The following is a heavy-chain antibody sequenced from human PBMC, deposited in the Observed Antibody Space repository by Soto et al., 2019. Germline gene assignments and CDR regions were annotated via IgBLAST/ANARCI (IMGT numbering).Heavy chain of an antibody. D-gene: IGHD3-3*01. CDR3: ARVRDWFDP. CDR1: GGAFRGYY. Sequence: SSGTPSLTCAGYGGAFRGYYWNWNRQPPGKGLEWIGEIDHSGYTNYNPSLKSRVTISVDTSKNQFSLRLTSVTAADTAVYYCARVRDWFDPWGQGTLVTVSS. J-gene: IGHJ5*02. CDR2: IDHSGYT. V-gene: IGHV4-34*01.